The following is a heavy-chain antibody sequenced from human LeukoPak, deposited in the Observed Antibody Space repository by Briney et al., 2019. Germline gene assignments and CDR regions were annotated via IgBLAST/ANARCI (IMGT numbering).Heavy chain of an antibody. CDR1: GYTLTNYD. D-gene: IGHD7-27*01. V-gene: IGHV1-8*01. CDR2: MNPKSGNT. CDR3: ARVWGSIDY. Sequence: GASVKVSCKTSGYTLTNYDINWVRQATGQGLEWMGWMNPKSGNTGSAQRFQGRVTLTRDTSISTAYMELSSLRSEDTAAYYCARVWGSIDYWGQGTLVTVSS. J-gene: IGHJ4*02.